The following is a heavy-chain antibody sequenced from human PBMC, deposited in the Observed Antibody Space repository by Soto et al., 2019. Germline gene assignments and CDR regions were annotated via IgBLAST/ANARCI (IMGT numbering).Heavy chain of an antibody. J-gene: IGHJ4*02. Sequence: QVQLVQSGAAVKKPGSSVKDSCKASGGTFSSYTISWVRQAPGQGLEWMGRIIPILGIANYAQKFQGRVTITADKSTSTAYMELSSLRSEDTAVYYCARDPSAGDSAGYWGQGTLVTVSS. CDR3: ARDPSAGDSAGY. V-gene: IGHV1-69*08. CDR1: GGTFSSYT. CDR2: IIPILGIA. D-gene: IGHD2-21*01.